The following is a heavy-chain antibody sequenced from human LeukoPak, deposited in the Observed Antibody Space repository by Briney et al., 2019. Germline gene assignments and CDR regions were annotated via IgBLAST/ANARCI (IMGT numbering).Heavy chain of an antibody. CDR3: AGDIAAAGNNWFDP. D-gene: IGHD6-13*01. V-gene: IGHV1-18*01. Sequence: ASVTVSCKASGYTFTSYGMSWVRQAPGQGLEWMGWISAYNGNTNYAQKLQGRVTMTTDTSTSTAYMELRSLRSDDTAVYYCAGDIAAAGNNWFDPWGQGTLVTVSS. CDR1: GYTFTSYG. J-gene: IGHJ5*02. CDR2: ISAYNGNT.